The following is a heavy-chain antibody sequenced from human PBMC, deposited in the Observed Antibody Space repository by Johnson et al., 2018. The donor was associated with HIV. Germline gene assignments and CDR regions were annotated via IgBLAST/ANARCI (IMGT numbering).Heavy chain of an antibody. CDR3: ARERRAGVKGAFDI. V-gene: IGHV3-30*02. D-gene: IGHD2-21*01. CDR1: GFTFSSYG. Sequence: VQLVESGGGVVQPGGSLRLSCAASGFTFSSYGMHWVRQAPGKGLEWVAFIRYDGRNKYYADSVQGRFTISIDNSKNTLYLQMNSLRAEDTAVYYCARERRAGVKGAFDIWGQGTMVTVSS. CDR2: IRYDGRNK. J-gene: IGHJ3*02.